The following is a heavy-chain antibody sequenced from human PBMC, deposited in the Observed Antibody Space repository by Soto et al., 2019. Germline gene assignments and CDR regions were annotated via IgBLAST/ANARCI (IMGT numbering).Heavy chain of an antibody. CDR3: ARDKRTGLLDY. CDR1: GYTFTSYD. Sequence: QVQLVQSGAEEKKPGASVKVSCKASGYTFTSYDMHWVRQAPGQRLEWMGWINAGNGNTKYSQTFQGRVTITRETSASTAYMELSSLSSEDTAVYYCARDKRTGLLDYWGQGSLVTVS. D-gene: IGHD1-1*01. CDR2: INAGNGNT. J-gene: IGHJ4*02. V-gene: IGHV1-3*05.